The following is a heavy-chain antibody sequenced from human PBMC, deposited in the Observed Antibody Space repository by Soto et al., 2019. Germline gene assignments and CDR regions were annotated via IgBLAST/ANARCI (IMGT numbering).Heavy chain of an antibody. CDR3: ARDLGSSWYPEYFQH. V-gene: IGHV3-48*01. J-gene: IGHJ1*01. D-gene: IGHD6-13*01. CDR2: ISSSSGSI. Sequence: PGGSLRLSCAASGFTFDDYAMHWFRRAPGKGLEWVSGISSSSGSIYYADSVMGRFTISRDNAKNSLYLQMNSLRAEDTAVYYCARDLGSSWYPEYFQHWGQGTLVTVSS. CDR1: GFTFDDYA.